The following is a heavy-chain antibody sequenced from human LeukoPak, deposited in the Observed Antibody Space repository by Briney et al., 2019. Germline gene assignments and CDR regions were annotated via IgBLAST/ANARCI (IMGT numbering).Heavy chain of an antibody. D-gene: IGHD5-18*01. CDR3: ARYSYGGEDWFDP. Sequence: SETLSLTCTVSGGSVSSSNYYWGWIRQPPGKGLEWIGSIYYSGSTYYNPSLKSRVTISVDTSKNHFSLKLSSVTAADTAVYYCARYSYGGEDWFDPWGQGTLVTVSS. CDR2: IYYSGST. V-gene: IGHV4-39*02. CDR1: GGSVSSSNYY. J-gene: IGHJ5*02.